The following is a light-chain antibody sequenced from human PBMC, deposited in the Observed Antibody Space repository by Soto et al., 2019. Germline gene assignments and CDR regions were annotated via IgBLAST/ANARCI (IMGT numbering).Light chain of an antibody. CDR1: SSDVGGYNY. V-gene: IGLV2-14*01. CDR3: CSYTTSNTRQIV. CDR2: DVS. Sequence: QSVLTQPASVSGSPGQSITISCTGNSSDVGGYNYVSWYQQHPGKAPKFMIYDVSNRPSGVSNRFSGSKSGNTASLTISGLQAEDEADYYCCSYTTSNTRQIVFGTGTKVTAL. J-gene: IGLJ1*01.